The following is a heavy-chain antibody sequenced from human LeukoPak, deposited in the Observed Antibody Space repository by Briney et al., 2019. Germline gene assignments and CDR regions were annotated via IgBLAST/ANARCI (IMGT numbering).Heavy chain of an antibody. D-gene: IGHD3-22*01. V-gene: IGHV4-59*01. CDR1: GGSISSYY. J-gene: IGHJ6*03. CDR3: ARNPVYYYDSSGYPLYYYYYMDV. CDR2: IYYSGST. Sequence: SETLSLTCTVSGGSISSYYWSWIRHPPGKGLEWIGYIYYSGSTNYNPSLKSRVTISVETSKNQFSLKLSSVTAADTAVCYCARNPVYYYDSSGYPLYYYYYMDVWGKGTTVTVSS.